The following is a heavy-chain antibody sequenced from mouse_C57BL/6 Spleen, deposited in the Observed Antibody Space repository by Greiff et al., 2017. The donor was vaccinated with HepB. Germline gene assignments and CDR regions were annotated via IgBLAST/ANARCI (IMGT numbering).Heavy chain of an antibody. CDR1: GFTFSSYT. V-gene: IGHV5-9*01. D-gene: IGHD2-4*01. J-gene: IGHJ4*01. CDR2: ISGGGGNT. CDR3: ARQDYDYDYYAMDY. Sequence: EVQRVESGGGLVKPGGSLKLSCAASGFTFSSYTMSWVRQTPEKRLEWVATISGGGGNTYYPDSVKGRFTISRDNAKNTLYLQMSSLRSEDTALYYCARQDYDYDYYAMDYWGQGTSVTVSS.